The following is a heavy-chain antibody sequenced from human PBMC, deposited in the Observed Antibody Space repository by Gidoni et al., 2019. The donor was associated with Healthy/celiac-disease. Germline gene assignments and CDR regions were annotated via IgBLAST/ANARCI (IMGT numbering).Heavy chain of an antibody. D-gene: IGHD3-3*01. J-gene: IGHJ5*02. CDR2: SYYSWST. CDR3: ARATPDFWSGYNRVPGWFDP. Sequence: QVQLQESGPGLVKPSQTLSLTCTLPGVSISSGGYYWSWIRQHPGKGLEWIGYSYYSWSTYYNPSLKSRVTISVDTSKNQFSLKLSSVTAADTAVYYCARATPDFWSGYNRVPGWFDPWGQGTLVTVSS. V-gene: IGHV4-31*03. CDR1: GVSISSGGYY.